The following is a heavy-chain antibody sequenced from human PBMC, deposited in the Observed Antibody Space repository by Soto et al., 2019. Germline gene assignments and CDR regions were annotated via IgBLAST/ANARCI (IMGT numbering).Heavy chain of an antibody. CDR1: GYTFTSYV. Sequence: ASVKVSCKASGYTFTSYVVSWVRQAPGQGLEWMGWISAYNGNTNYAQKLQGRVTMTTDTSTSTAYMELRSLRSDDTAVYYCARHNSGWYNIDYYYYMDVWGKGTTVTVSS. V-gene: IGHV1-18*01. J-gene: IGHJ6*03. CDR3: ARHNSGWYNIDYYYYMDV. D-gene: IGHD6-19*01. CDR2: ISAYNGNT.